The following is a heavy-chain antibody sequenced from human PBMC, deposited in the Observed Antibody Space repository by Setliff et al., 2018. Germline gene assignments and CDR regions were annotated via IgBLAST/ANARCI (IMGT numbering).Heavy chain of an antibody. V-gene: IGHV4-39*02. CDR2: INYRGNT. CDR3: ATGLGQYFDY. D-gene: IGHD3-9*01. J-gene: IGHJ4*02. CDR1: GGPISSSNYY. Sequence: PSETLSLTCTVSGGPISSSNYYWGWIRQPPGKGLEWIGSINYRGNTHDNPSLRSRVTMSVDTSKSHFSLRLSSLTAADTAVYYCATGLGQYFDYWGQGSLVTVSS.